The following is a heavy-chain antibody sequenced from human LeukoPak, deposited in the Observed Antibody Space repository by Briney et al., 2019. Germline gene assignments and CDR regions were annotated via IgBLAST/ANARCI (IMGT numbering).Heavy chain of an antibody. D-gene: IGHD2-2*01. CDR2: ISTSGSS. Sequence: PSETLSLTCTVSGGSMSSGNYYYWSWIRQPAGKGLDWIGRISTSGSSNYNPSLKSRVTISVDTSKNQFSLKLTSVTAADTAVYYCARAPLRDCSSTSCLRYFYMDVWSKGTTVTVS. CDR1: GGSMSSGNYYY. V-gene: IGHV4-61*02. CDR3: ARAPLRDCSSTSCLRYFYMDV. J-gene: IGHJ6*03.